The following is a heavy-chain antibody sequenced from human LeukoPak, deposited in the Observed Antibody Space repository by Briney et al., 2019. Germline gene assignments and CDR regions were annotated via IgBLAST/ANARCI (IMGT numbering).Heavy chain of an antibody. J-gene: IGHJ4*02. Sequence: PGRSLRPSCAASGFTFRSYAMHWVRQAPGKGLEWVAVISYDGSNKYYADSVKGRFTISRDNSKNTLYLQMNSLRAEGTAVYYCARDLVLDSGSYGYYFDYWGQGTLVTVSS. D-gene: IGHD1-26*01. CDR2: ISYDGSNK. CDR1: GFTFRSYA. CDR3: ARDLVLDSGSYGYYFDY. V-gene: IGHV3-30*04.